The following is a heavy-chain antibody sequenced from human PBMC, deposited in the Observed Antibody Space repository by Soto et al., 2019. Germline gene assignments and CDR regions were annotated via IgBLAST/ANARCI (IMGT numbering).Heavy chain of an antibody. D-gene: IGHD5-12*01. CDR1: GDRFTDYY. Sequence: QVQLVQSGAEVKEPGASVTVSCRASGDRFTDYYMHWVRQAPGQGLEWMGWINPNSGVTKYAQKFQGWVTMTRDTSNRTVYMQLGRLRFDDTAIYYWARESGGATATLDYYYFYMDVWGTGTTVTVSS. CDR3: ARESGGATATLDYYYFYMDV. V-gene: IGHV1-2*04. J-gene: IGHJ6*03. CDR2: INPNSGVT.